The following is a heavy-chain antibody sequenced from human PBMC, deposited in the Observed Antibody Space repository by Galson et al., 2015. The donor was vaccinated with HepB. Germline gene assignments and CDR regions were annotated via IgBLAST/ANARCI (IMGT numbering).Heavy chain of an antibody. Sequence: SLRLSCAASGFTFSSYAMHWVRQAPGKGLEWVAVISYDGSNKYYADSVKGRFTISRDNSKNTLYLQMNSLRAEDTAVYYCARDGSFSGYSSGWFDYWGQGTLVTVSS. D-gene: IGHD6-19*01. J-gene: IGHJ4*02. V-gene: IGHV3-30*04. CDR1: GFTFSSYA. CDR3: ARDGSFSGYSSGWFDY. CDR2: ISYDGSNK.